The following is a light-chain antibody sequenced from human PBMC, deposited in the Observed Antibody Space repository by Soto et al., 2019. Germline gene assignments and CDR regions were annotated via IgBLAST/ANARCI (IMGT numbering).Light chain of an antibody. CDR1: SSNIGAGYD. J-gene: IGLJ2*01. CDR2: SNN. CDR3: QSYDSSLRAAV. V-gene: IGLV1-40*01. Sequence: QSVLTQPPSVSGAPGQTVIISCTGSSSNIGAGYDVHWYQQLPGTAPKLLIYSNNNRPSGVPDRLSGSKSGTLASLAITGLQVEDEADYYCQSYDSSLRAAVFGGGTKLTVL.